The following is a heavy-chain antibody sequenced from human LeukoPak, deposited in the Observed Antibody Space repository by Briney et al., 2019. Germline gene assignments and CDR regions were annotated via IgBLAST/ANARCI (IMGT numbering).Heavy chain of an antibody. CDR3: GRRRYYDGSGYLE. V-gene: IGHV4-39*01. Sequence: SETLSLTCSVSGDSVSRSDSYWDWIRQPPGKGLDWIGTIYYSGRTYYSPSLKSRVTMSVDPSKNQFSLTLRSVTAADTAVFYCGRRRYYDGSGYLEWGQGTLLSVSS. CDR1: GDSVSRSDSY. CDR2: IYYSGRT. D-gene: IGHD3-22*01. J-gene: IGHJ1*01.